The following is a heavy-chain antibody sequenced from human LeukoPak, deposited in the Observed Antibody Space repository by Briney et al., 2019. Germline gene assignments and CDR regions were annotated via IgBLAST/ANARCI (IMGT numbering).Heavy chain of an antibody. D-gene: IGHD3-9*01. V-gene: IGHV3-23*01. J-gene: IGHJ5*02. CDR1: GFTFSSYA. Sequence: GGSLRLSCAASGFTFSSYAMSWVRQAPGKGLEWVSAISGSGGSTYYADSVKGRFTISRDNSKNTLYLQMNSLRAEDTAVYYCASFRRITISPDWFDPWGQGTLVTVSS. CDR2: ISGSGGST. CDR3: ASFRRITISPDWFDP.